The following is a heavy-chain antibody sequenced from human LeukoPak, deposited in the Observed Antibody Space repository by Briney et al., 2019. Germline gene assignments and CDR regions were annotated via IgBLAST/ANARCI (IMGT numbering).Heavy chain of an antibody. Sequence: PGGSLRLSCAASGFTFISYWMHWVRQAPGKGLVWVSRINSDGSTTSYAASVKGRFTISRDNSKNTLSLQMNSLRAEDTAVYYCAAIGETVDYWGQGTLVTVSS. J-gene: IGHJ4*02. CDR2: INSDGSTT. D-gene: IGHD2-2*02. CDR1: GFTFISYW. CDR3: AAIGETVDY. V-gene: IGHV3-74*01.